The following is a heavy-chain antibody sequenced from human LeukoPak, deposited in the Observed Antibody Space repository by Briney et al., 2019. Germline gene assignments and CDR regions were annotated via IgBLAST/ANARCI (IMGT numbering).Heavy chain of an antibody. CDR1: GGSPNNFY. J-gene: IGHJ4*02. Sequence: PSETLSLTCTLSGGSPNNFYWSSIRQPPGKSLEWIGYIYSNGSTNYNPSLKSRVTMSVDTSKNQFSLRLTSVTAADTAVYYCARTPPLGHCIGCSCYGIDYWGQGTLVSVSS. CDR2: IYSNGST. CDR3: ARTPPLGHCIGCSCYGIDY. D-gene: IGHD2-15*01. V-gene: IGHV4-59*01.